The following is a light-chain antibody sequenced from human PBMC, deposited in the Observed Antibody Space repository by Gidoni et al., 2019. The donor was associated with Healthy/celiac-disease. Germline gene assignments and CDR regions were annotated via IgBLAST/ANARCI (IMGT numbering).Light chain of an antibody. CDR1: QSVSSY. Sequence: EIVLTQSPATLSLSPGERATLSCRASQSVSSYLAWYNQKPGQAPRLLIYDASNRATGIPARFSGSGSGTDFTLTISRLEPEDVAVYYCQQRSNWPPTCGQXTKVEIK. CDR3: QQRSNWPPT. V-gene: IGKV3-11*01. J-gene: IGKJ1*01. CDR2: DAS.